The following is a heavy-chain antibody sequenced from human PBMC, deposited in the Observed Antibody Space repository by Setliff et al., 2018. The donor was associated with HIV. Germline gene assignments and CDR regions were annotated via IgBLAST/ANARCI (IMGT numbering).Heavy chain of an antibody. J-gene: IGHJ6*03. CDR3: ARAVVPTYYDVLTGYVYYMDV. V-gene: IGHV1-69*05. Sequence: RASVKVSCKASGGSFSSYTISWVRQAPGQGLEWMGGIIPIFGTAKYAQKFQGRVTITTDESTSTAYMELSSLGSEDTAVYYCARAVVPTYYDVLTGYVYYMDVWGKGTTVTVSS. CDR2: IIPIFGTA. D-gene: IGHD3-9*01. CDR1: GGSFSSYT.